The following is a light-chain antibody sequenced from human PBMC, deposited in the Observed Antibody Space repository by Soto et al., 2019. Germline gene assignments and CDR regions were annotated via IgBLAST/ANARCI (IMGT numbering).Light chain of an antibody. CDR3: QQYRKWPPLT. V-gene: IGKV1-17*01. CDR2: SAS. J-gene: IGKJ4*01. CDR1: QGIRDA. Sequence: DIQMTQSPSSLSASVGDRVTITCRASQGIRDALGWYQQKPGKVPKRLIYSASSLQSGVPSRFSGSGSETEFTLTISSLQPDDFAIYYCQQYRKWPPLTFGGGTKVEI.